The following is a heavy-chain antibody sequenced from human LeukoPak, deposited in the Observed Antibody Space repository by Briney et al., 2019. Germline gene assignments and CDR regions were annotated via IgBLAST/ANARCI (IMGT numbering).Heavy chain of an antibody. CDR3: ASEYYGSGSEPTFDY. Sequence: PGGSLRLSCAASGFTFSSYWMSWVRQAPGKGLEWVANIKQDGSEKYYVDSVKGRFTISRDNAKNSLYLQMNSLRAEDTAVYYCASEYYGSGSEPTFDYRGQGTLVTVSS. CDR1: GFTFSSYW. V-gene: IGHV3-7*01. CDR2: IKQDGSEK. D-gene: IGHD3-10*01. J-gene: IGHJ4*02.